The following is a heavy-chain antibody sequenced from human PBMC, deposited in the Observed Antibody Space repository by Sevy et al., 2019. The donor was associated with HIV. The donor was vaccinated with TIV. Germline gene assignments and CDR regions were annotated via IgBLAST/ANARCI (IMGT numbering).Heavy chain of an antibody. Sequence: ASVKVSCKASGYTFTGYYMHWVRQAPGQGLEWMGWINPNSGGTNYAQKFQGRVTMTRDTSISTAYMELSRLRSDDTAVYYCARDHATVTTGLIDYWGQRTLVTVSS. V-gene: IGHV1-2*02. J-gene: IGHJ4*02. CDR1: GYTFTGYY. CDR3: ARDHATVTTGLIDY. CDR2: INPNSGGT. D-gene: IGHD4-17*01.